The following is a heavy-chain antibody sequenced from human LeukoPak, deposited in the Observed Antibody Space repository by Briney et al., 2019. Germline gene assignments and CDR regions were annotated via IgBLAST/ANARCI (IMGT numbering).Heavy chain of an antibody. Sequence: ASVKVSCKASGYTFTGYYMHWVRQAPGQGLEWMGWIYPKSGGTNSAQKFQGRVTMTRDTSISTAYMELSRLRFDDAAVYYCARVSTSGYRDWLDPWGQGTLVTVSS. J-gene: IGHJ5*02. CDR1: GYTFTGYY. V-gene: IGHV1-2*02. D-gene: IGHD3-9*01. CDR3: ARVSTSGYRDWLDP. CDR2: IYPKSGGT.